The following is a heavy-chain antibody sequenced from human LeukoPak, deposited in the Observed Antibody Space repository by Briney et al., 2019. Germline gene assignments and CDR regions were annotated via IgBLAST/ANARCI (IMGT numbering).Heavy chain of an antibody. V-gene: IGHV3-11*04. CDR1: GFTFSDYY. CDR2: ISSSGSTI. CDR3: ARGTYYYDSSGYFTPFDY. J-gene: IGHJ4*02. Sequence: GGSLRLSCAASGFTFSDYYMSWIRQAPGKGLEWVSYISSSGSTIYYADSVKGRFTISRDNAKNSLYLQMNSLRAEDTAVYYCARGTYYYDSSGYFTPFDYWGQGTLVTVSS. D-gene: IGHD3-22*01.